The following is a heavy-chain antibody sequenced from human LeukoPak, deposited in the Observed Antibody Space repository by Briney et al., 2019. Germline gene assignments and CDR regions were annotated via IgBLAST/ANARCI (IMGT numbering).Heavy chain of an antibody. CDR3: ARDIITTRKSSIDAFDI. V-gene: IGHV4-38-2*02. D-gene: IGHD3-22*01. CDR1: GYSISSGYY. CDR2: IYHSGST. Sequence: SETLSLTCTVSGYSISSGYYWGWLRQPPGKGLEWIGSIYHSGSTYYNPSLKSRVTISVDTSKNQFSLKLSSVTAADTAVYYCARDIITTRKSSIDAFDIWGQGTMVTVSS. J-gene: IGHJ3*02.